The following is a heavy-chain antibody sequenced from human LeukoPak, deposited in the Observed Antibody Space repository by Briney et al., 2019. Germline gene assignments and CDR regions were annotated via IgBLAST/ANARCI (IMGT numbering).Heavy chain of an antibody. J-gene: IGHJ4*02. CDR3: ARIPIVVITSGGY. CDR1: GFTFSSYA. Sequence: GGSLRLSCAASGFTFSSYAMSWVRQAPGKGLEWVANIKQDGSEKYYVDSVKGRFTISRDNSKNTLYLQMNSLRAEDTAVYYCARIPIVVITSGGYWGQGTLVTVSS. CDR2: IKQDGSEK. D-gene: IGHD3-22*01. V-gene: IGHV3-7*03.